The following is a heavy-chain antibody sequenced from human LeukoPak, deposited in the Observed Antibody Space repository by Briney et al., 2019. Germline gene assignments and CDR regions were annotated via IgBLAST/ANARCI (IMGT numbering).Heavy chain of an antibody. J-gene: IGHJ5*02. CDR3: ARDKDCSSTSCSGMFDP. D-gene: IGHD2-2*01. V-gene: IGHV1-69*05. CDR1: GGTFSSYA. Sequence: SAKVSCKASGGTFSSYATSWVRQAPGQGLEWMGGIIPIFGTANYAQKFQGRVTITTDESTSTAYMELSSLRSEDTAVYYCARDKDCSSTSCSGMFDPWGQGTLVTVSS. CDR2: IIPIFGTA.